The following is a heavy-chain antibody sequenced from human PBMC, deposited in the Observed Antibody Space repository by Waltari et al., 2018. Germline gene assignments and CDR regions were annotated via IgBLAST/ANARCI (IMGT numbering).Heavy chain of an antibody. D-gene: IGHD2-2*01. CDR1: GFTFSSYA. Sequence: EVQLLESGGGLVQPGGSLRLSCAASGFTFSSYAMSWVRQAPGKGLEWVSAISGSGGSTYYADSVKGRFTISRDNSKNTLYLQMNSLRAEDTAVYYCAINLAYCSSTSCQGIDYWGQGTLV. V-gene: IGHV3-23*01. CDR2: ISGSGGST. J-gene: IGHJ4*02. CDR3: AINLAYCSSTSCQGIDY.